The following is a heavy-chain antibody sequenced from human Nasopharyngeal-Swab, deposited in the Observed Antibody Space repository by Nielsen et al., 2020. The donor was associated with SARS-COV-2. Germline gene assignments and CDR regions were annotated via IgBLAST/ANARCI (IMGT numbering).Heavy chain of an antibody. Sequence: GGSLRLSCAASGFTFSSYGMNWVRQAPGKGLEWVSSTSSSSSYIYYADSVKGRFTISRDNAKNSLYLQMNSLRAEDTAVYYCASSPGDAIFGVVITNYYYYYGMDVWGQGTTVTVSS. CDR2: TSSSSSYI. D-gene: IGHD3-3*01. CDR1: GFTFSSYG. CDR3: ASSPGDAIFGVVITNYYYYYGMDV. V-gene: IGHV3-21*01. J-gene: IGHJ6*02.